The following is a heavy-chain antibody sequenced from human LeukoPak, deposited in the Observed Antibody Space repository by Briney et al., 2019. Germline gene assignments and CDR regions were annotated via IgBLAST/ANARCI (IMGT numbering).Heavy chain of an antibody. CDR1: GGTFSSYA. CDR3: ARSSYSSSPVNY. CDR2: IIPIFGTA. Sequence: SVKVSCKASGGTFSSYAISLVRQAPGQGLEWMGRIIPIFGTANYAQKFQGRVTITTDESTSTAYMELSSLISEDTAVYYCARSSYSSSPVNYWGQGTLVTVSS. D-gene: IGHD6-6*01. J-gene: IGHJ4*02. V-gene: IGHV1-69*05.